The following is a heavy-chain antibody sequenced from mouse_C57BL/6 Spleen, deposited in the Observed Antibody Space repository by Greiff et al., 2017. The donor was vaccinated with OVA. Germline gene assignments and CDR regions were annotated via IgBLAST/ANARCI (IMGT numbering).Heavy chain of an antibody. J-gene: IGHJ1*03. CDR1: GYTFTSYW. V-gene: IGHV1-64*01. Sequence: VKLQQPGAELVKPGASVKLSCKASGYTFTSYWMHWVKQRPGQGLEWIGMIHPNSGSTNYNEKFKSQATLTVDKSSSTAYMQLSSLTSEDSAVYYCARGGPPVVDWYFDVWGTGTTVTVSS. CDR3: ARGGPPVVDWYFDV. CDR2: IHPNSGST. D-gene: IGHD1-1*01.